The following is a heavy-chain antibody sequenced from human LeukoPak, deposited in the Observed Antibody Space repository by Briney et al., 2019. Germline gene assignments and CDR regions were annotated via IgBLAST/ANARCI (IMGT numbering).Heavy chain of an antibody. V-gene: IGHV3-23*01. CDR1: GFNFSNYA. Sequence: GGSLRLSCAATGFNFSNYAMTWVRRAPGKGLEWVSAVTGSTRNTYYADSVKGRFTISRDNSKNMLYLEMNSLRVEDTAIYYCAKERFIFVVARTDYWGQGTLVTVSS. CDR3: AKERFIFVVARTDY. J-gene: IGHJ4*02. D-gene: IGHD2-15*01. CDR2: VTGSTRNT.